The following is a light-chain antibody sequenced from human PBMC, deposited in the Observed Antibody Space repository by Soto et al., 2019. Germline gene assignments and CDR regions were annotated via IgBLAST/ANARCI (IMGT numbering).Light chain of an antibody. V-gene: IGKV3D-20*02. CDR2: GAS. J-gene: IGKJ4*01. CDR3: QQSSNWPLT. Sequence: ILLTQSPCTLALSPGERATLSCRASQSVSSSYLAWYQQKPGQAPRLLIYGASSRATGIPERFSGSGSGTDFTLTISSLEPEDFEVYYCQQSSNWPLTFGGGTKVDIK. CDR1: QSVSSSY.